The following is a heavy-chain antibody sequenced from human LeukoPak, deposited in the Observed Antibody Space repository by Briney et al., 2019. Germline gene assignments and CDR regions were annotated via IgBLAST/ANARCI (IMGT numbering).Heavy chain of an antibody. CDR2: INPNSGGT. Sequence: WASVKVSCKASGYTFTGYYMHWVRPAPGQGLEWMGRINPNSGGTNDGRKFQGRVTMTRDTSIGTDYMELSRLRSDDTAVYYCAREHYSSGWYVLDFDYWGQGTLVTVSS. V-gene: IGHV1-2*06. J-gene: IGHJ4*02. D-gene: IGHD6-19*01. CDR3: AREHYSSGWYVLDFDY. CDR1: GYTFTGYY.